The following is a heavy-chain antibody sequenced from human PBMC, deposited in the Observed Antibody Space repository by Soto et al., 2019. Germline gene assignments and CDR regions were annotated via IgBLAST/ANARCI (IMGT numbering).Heavy chain of an antibody. Sequence: ASVKVSCKASGYTFTSYGISWVRQAPGQGLEWMGWISVYNGNTNYAQKLQGRVTMTTDTSTSTAYMELRSLRSDDTAVYYCARAAYYDSSGYSFGYWGQGTLVTVSS. CDR3: ARAAYYDSSGYSFGY. CDR1: GYTFTSYG. CDR2: ISVYNGNT. J-gene: IGHJ4*02. D-gene: IGHD3-22*01. V-gene: IGHV1-18*01.